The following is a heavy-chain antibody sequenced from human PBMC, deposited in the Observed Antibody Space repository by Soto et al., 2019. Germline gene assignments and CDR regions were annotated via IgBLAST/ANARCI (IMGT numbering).Heavy chain of an antibody. CDR3: AKEAIFGEFVFDY. Sequence: EVQLLESGGGLVQPGGSLRLSCAASGFTFSSYAMSWVRQAPGKGLEWVSAISGSGGSTYYAESVKGRFTTSRDNSNNTLYLPMSSLKAEDTAVYYCAKEAIFGEFVFDYWGQGTLVTVSS. J-gene: IGHJ4*02. D-gene: IGHD3-10*01. CDR1: GFTFSSYA. CDR2: ISGSGGST. V-gene: IGHV3-23*01.